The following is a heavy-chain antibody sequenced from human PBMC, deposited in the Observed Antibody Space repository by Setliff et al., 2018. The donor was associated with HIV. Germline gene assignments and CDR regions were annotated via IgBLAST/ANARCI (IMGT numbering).Heavy chain of an antibody. CDR2: VYYTGST. D-gene: IGHD6-19*01. CDR3: VGQGAVTGHSFDS. CDR1: AFSMSSYY. Sequence: SETLSLTCSVSAFSMSSYYWSFIRQPPGKGREWIGCVYYTGSTTYSPSLKSRVTISIDTSKNQFSLRLSSGTAADTAVYYCVGQGAVTGHSFDSWGPGARVTVS. J-gene: IGHJ4*02. V-gene: IGHV4-59*08.